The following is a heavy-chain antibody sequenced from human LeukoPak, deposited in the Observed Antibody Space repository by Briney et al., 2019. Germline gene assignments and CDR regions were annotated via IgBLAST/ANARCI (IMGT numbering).Heavy chain of an antibody. D-gene: IGHD1-1*01. CDR2: IYTSGST. CDR1: GGSISSYY. CDR3: ARLDRFRANYYYVDV. J-gene: IGHJ6*03. V-gene: IGHV4-4*09. Sequence: SETLSLTCTVSGGSISSYYWSWIRQPPEKGLEWIGYIYTSGSTNYHPSLKSRVTISVDTSKNQFSLKLNSVTAAGTAVYYCARLDRFRANYYYVDVWGKGTSVTVSS.